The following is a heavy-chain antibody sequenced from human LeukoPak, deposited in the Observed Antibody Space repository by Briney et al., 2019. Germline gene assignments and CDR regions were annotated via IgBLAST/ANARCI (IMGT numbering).Heavy chain of an antibody. CDR1: GFTFSSYA. Sequence: PGGSLRLSCAASGFTFSSYAMSWVRQAPGKGLEWVSAISGGGGSTYYADSVKGRFTISRDNSKNTLYLQMNSLRAEDTAVYYCAKVLGRSVATAYFDYWGQGTLVTVSS. J-gene: IGHJ4*02. CDR2: ISGGGGST. V-gene: IGHV3-23*01. D-gene: IGHD5-12*01. CDR3: AKVLGRSVATAYFDY.